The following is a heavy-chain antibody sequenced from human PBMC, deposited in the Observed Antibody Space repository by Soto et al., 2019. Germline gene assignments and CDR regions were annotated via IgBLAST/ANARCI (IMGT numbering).Heavy chain of an antibody. V-gene: IGHV4-31*02. CDR2: IYYSGST. CDR3: ARDLYDSSRYYSTSYFDY. Sequence: PSETLSLTXTVSGGSISSGGYYWSWIRQHPGKGLEWIGYIYYSGSTYYNPSLKSRVTISVDTSKNQFSLKLSSVTAADTAVYYCARDLYDSSRYYSTSYFDYWGQGTLVTVSS. CDR1: GGSISSGGYY. J-gene: IGHJ4*02. D-gene: IGHD3-22*01.